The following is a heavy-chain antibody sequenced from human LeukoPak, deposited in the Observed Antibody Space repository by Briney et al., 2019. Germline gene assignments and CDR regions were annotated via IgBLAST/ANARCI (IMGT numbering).Heavy chain of an antibody. J-gene: IGHJ4*02. D-gene: IGHD3-3*01. CDR1: GFTFSSHV. Sequence: GRSLRLSCAASGFTFSSHVMHWVRQAPGKGLEWLAVISKDGSSEFCADSVKGRFTISRDNSKNTLYLQMNSLRAEDTAVYYCARAGGPSHHYDFWSGYYTEFDYWGQGTLVTVSS. V-gene: IGHV3-30*07. CDR3: ARAGGPSHHYDFWSGYYTEFDY. CDR2: ISKDGSSE.